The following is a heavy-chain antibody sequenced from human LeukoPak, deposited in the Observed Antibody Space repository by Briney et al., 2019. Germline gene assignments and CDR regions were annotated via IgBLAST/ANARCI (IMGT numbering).Heavy chain of an antibody. J-gene: IGHJ4*02. V-gene: IGHV4-30-4*01. CDR3: ARERTVCTSGSCYD. D-gene: IGHD2-2*01. CDR1: GGSISSGDSY. CDR2: IYYSGTT. Sequence: SQTLSLTCIVSGGSISSGDSYWSWIRQPPGKGLDWIGYIYYSGTTYYNPSLKSRLTISVDTSRNQFSLKLNSVTAADTAVYYCARERTVCTSGSCYDRGQGTLVTVSS.